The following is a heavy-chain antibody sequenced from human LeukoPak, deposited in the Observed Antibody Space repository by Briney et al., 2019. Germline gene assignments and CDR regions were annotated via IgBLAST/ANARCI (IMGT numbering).Heavy chain of an antibody. D-gene: IGHD3-16*01. CDR2: VYKSGDV. V-gene: IGHV4-59*11. Sequence: PSETLSLTCSVSGDSTAGRYWSWIRQSPGKGLEWLGLVYKSGDVNYHPSFRSRLSVSLDRSKTQVSLRLRSVTAADTAVYYCASGKYFYDDLASLNRASRTALDLWARGTMVIVSS. CDR1: GDSTAGRY. CDR3: ASGKYFYDDLASLNRASRTALDL. J-gene: IGHJ3*01.